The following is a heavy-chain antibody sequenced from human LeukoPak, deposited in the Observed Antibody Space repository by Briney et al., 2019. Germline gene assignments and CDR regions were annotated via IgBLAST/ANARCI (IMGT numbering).Heavy chain of an antibody. J-gene: IGHJ4*02. D-gene: IGHD5-24*01. CDR1: GFTFSNYN. CDR3: ARVGDGYSVNYFDY. Sequence: GGSLRLSCAASGFTFSNYNMNWVRQAPGKGLEWVSYISSTSSTVYYADSVKGRVTGSRDNADNSLYLQMNSLRDEDTAMFYCARVGDGYSVNYFDYWGQGTLVTVSS. CDR2: ISSTSSTV. V-gene: IGHV3-48*02.